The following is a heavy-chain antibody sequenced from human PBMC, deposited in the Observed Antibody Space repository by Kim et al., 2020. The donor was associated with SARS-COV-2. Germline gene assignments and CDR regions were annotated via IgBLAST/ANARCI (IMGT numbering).Heavy chain of an antibody. V-gene: IGHV4-4*07. CDR3: AREVAVQGYYFDY. D-gene: IGHD6-19*01. Sequence: YTPSLKSRVPMSVDTSKNQFSLKLSSVTAADTAVYYCAREVAVQGYYFDYWGQGTLVTLSS. J-gene: IGHJ4*02.